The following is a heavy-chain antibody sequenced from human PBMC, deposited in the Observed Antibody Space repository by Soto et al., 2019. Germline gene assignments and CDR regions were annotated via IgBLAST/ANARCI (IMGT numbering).Heavy chain of an antibody. CDR3: AKDREGIAVAGGAFDI. J-gene: IGHJ3*02. V-gene: IGHV3-23*01. Sequence: GGSLRLSCAASGFTFSSYAMSWVRQAPGEGLEWVSAISGSGGSTYYADSVKGRFTISRDNSKNTLYLQMNSLRAEDTAVYYCAKDREGIAVAGGAFDIWGQGTMVTVS. CDR2: ISGSGGST. CDR1: GFTFSSYA. D-gene: IGHD6-19*01.